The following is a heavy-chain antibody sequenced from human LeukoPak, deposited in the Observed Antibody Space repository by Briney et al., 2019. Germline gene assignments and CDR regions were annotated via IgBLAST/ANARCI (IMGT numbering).Heavy chain of an antibody. Sequence: KSSETLSLTCTVSGGSIRSYYWSWMRQPPGKGLEWIGYIYYSGSNNYNPSLKRRVSISVATSKNQISLKLSSVTAADTAVYYCARWAGCFDPWGQGTLVTVSS. J-gene: IGHJ5*02. CDR2: IYYSGSN. CDR1: GGSIRSYY. V-gene: IGHV4-59*01. CDR3: ARWAGCFDP.